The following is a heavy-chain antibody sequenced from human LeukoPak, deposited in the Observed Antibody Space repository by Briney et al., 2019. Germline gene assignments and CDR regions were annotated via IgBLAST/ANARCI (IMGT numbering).Heavy chain of an antibody. V-gene: IGHV3-74*01. CDR2: INDAGSSA. CDR1: GFTFRNYW. Sequence: GGSLRISCAASGFTFRNYWMLWVRQAPGRGLACVSRINDAGSSATYADSVQGRFTISRDNSKNTLYLQMNTLRAEDTAVYYCVRDDSNGVDYWGQGTLVTVSS. J-gene: IGHJ4*02. D-gene: IGHD5-18*01. CDR3: VRDDSNGVDY.